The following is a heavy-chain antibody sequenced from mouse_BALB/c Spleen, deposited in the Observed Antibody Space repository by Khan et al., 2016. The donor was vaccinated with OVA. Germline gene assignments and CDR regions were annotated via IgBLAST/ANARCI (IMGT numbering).Heavy chain of an antibody. V-gene: IGHV2-6-4*01. J-gene: IGHJ4*01. Sequence: VELVESGPGLVAPSQSLSLTCTVSGFSLSRYNIHWVRQPPGKGLEWLGMIWGGGGTDYNSTLKIRLSISKDNSTSQVFLKMNSLQTDDTAMYFCARAYYRYDGYYAMDYWGQGTSVTVSA. CDR1: GFSLSRYN. CDR2: IWGGGGT. CDR3: ARAYYRYDGYYAMDY. D-gene: IGHD2-14*01.